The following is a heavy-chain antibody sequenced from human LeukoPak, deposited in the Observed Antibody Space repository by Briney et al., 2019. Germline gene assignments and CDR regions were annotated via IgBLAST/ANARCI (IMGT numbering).Heavy chain of an antibody. CDR2: IIQSGRI. CDR3: ARAISDFWSGYPSGGAFDL. CDR1: GGSFSDHY. J-gene: IGHJ3*01. Sequence: PSETLSLTCAVYGGSFSDHYWIWIRQPPGKGLEYIGEIIQSGRINFNPSLKSRVTISLDTSKNQFSLRLSSVTAADTAVYYCARAISDFWSGYPSGGAFDLWGQGTMVTVSS. V-gene: IGHV4-34*12. D-gene: IGHD3-3*01.